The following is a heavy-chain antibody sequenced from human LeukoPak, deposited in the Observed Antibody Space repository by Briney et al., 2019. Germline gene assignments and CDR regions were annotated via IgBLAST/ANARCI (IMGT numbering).Heavy chain of an antibody. V-gene: IGHV1-69*05. CDR1: GGTFSSYA. CDR2: IIPIFGTA. J-gene: IGHJ3*01. D-gene: IGHD6-13*01. CDR3: AREVAAAGLDAFDF. Sequence: SVKVSCKAFGGTFSSYAISWVRQAPGQGLEWMGGIIPIFGTANYAQKFQGRVTITTDESTSTAYMELSSLRSEDTAVYYCAREVAAAGLDAFDFWGQGTMVTVSS.